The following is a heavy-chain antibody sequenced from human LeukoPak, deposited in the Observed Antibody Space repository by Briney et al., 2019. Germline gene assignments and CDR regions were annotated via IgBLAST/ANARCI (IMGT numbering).Heavy chain of an antibody. CDR2: IRYDGSNK. CDR1: GFTFSSYG. J-gene: IGHJ4*02. D-gene: IGHD2-2*01. V-gene: IGHV3-30*02. CDR3: AKEIRFSSRYQLLSPPGY. Sequence: PGGSLRLSCAASGFTFSSYGMHWVRQAPGKGLEWVAFIRYDGSNKYYADSVKGRFTISRDNSKNTLYLQMNSLRAEDTAVYYCAKEIRFSSRYQLLSPPGYWGQGTLVTVSS.